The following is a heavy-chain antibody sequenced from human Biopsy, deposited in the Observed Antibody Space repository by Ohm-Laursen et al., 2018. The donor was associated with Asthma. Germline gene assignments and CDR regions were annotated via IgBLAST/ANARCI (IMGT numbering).Heavy chain of an antibody. CDR3: ARAVDYSHYYGIDV. V-gene: IGHV1-18*01. D-gene: IGHD3-10*01. Sequence: GASVKVSCKTSGYTFNSAGITWVRQAPGQGLEWMGWISVYNGNTKVAQKLQDRVTMITDTSTSTAYKELRSLRSGDTAVYFCARAVDYSHYYGIDVWGQGTTVTVS. J-gene: IGHJ6*02. CDR1: GYTFNSAG. CDR2: ISVYNGNT.